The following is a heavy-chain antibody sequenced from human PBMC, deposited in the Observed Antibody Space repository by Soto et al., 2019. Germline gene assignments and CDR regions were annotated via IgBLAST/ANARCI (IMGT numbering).Heavy chain of an antibody. V-gene: IGHV3-21*01. Sequence: EVQLVESGGGLVKPGGSLRLSCAASGFTFSSYSMNWVRQAPGKGLEWVSSISSSSSYIYYADSVKGRFTISRDNAKNSLYLQINSLRAEDTAVYYCARDSEDTYYYDGMDVWGQGTTVTVSS. J-gene: IGHJ6*02. CDR2: ISSSSSYI. CDR3: ARDSEDTYYYDGMDV. CDR1: GFTFSSYS.